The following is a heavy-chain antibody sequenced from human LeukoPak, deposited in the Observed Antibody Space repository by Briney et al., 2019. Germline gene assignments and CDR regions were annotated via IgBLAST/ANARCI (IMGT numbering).Heavy chain of an antibody. CDR1: GGTFSNFA. Sequence: SVKVSCKASGGTFSNFAISWVRQAPGHGLEWMGGIVPGFDTVDYAQKFQGRVTITADESTSTAYMELSSLRSEDTAVYYCARDTTGTADYWGQGTLVTVSS. CDR3: ARDTTGTADY. J-gene: IGHJ4*02. D-gene: IGHD1-1*01. V-gene: IGHV1-69*13. CDR2: IVPGFDTV.